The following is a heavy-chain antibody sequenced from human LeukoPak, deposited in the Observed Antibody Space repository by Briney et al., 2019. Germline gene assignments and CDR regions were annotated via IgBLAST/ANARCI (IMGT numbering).Heavy chain of an antibody. J-gene: IGHJ5*02. Sequence: SETLSLTCTVSGGSISSYYWSWIRQPPGKGLEWIGYIYHSGSTYYNPSLKSRVTISVDTSKNQFSLKLSSVTAADTAVYYCARGGCSSTSCKRGDWFDPWGQGTLVTVSS. V-gene: IGHV4-59*12. CDR2: IYHSGST. CDR3: ARGGCSSTSCKRGDWFDP. CDR1: GGSISSYY. D-gene: IGHD2-2*01.